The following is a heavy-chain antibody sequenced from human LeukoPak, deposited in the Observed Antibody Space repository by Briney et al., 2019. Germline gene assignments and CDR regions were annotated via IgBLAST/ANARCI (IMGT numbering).Heavy chain of an antibody. J-gene: IGHJ4*02. CDR2: INPNSGLT. CDR1: GYIFTDYY. CDR3: ARDIVVVPAVEAEDC. Sequence: RASVKVSCKASGYIFTDYYLHWVRQAPGQGLEWTGWINPNSGLTNYAKRFQDRVTMTADTSVSTAYMQLTRLTSDDSAVYFCARDIVVVPAVEAEDCWGQGTLVTVTS. V-gene: IGHV1-2*02. D-gene: IGHD2-21*01.